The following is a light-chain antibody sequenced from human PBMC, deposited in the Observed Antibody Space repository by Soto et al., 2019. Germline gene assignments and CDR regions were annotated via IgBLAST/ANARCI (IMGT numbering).Light chain of an antibody. CDR1: QSIRNS. Sequence: EILLTQSPGTLSLSPGERATLFCRASQSIRNSLAWYQQRPGQAPRLLIYGASSRATGIPDRFSGSGSGTDFTLTISRLEPEDFAVYYCQQYGSSPSFGQGTKLEIK. CDR2: GAS. CDR3: QQYGSSPS. V-gene: IGKV3-20*01. J-gene: IGKJ2*01.